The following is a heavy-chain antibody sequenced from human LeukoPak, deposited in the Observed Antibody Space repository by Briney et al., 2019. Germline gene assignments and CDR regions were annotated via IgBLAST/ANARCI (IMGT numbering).Heavy chain of an antibody. CDR1: GFTFSSYD. D-gene: IGHD2-2*01. CDR2: ISTAGDA. Sequence: GGSLRLSCTASGFTFSSYDMHWLRQDKGKGLEWVSAISTAGDAYYLGSVKGRFTISRENAKNSFYLQMNSLRAGDTAVYYCAGQARPGSAEGAFDIWGQGTMVTVSS. J-gene: IGHJ3*02. CDR3: AGQARPGSAEGAFDI. V-gene: IGHV3-13*01.